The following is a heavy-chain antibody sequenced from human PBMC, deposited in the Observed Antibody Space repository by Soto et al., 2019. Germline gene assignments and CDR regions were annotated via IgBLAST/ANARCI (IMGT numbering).Heavy chain of an antibody. V-gene: IGHV3-30*19. CDR3: ARWGTTGGLDV. Sequence: QVQLVESGGGVVQPGTSLRVSCVGSGFTFRSYVIHWVHQAPGKGLEWVALTSYDGSDKYYGDSVRGRFTISRDNSRNTVDLQMDSLRSEDTALYYCARWGTTGGLDVWGQGTLVSVSS. CDR2: TSYDGSDK. CDR1: GFTFRSYV. D-gene: IGHD3-16*01. J-gene: IGHJ1*01.